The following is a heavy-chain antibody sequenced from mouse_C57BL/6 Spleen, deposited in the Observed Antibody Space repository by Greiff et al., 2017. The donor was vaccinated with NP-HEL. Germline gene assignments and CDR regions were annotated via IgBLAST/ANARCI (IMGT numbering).Heavy chain of an antibody. D-gene: IGHD1-1*01. CDR3: ARYPSYYYGSSGYFDV. CDR1: GYTFTDYN. CDR2: INPNNGGT. J-gene: IGHJ1*03. V-gene: IGHV1-18*01. Sequence: VQLQQSGPELVKPGASVKIPCKASGYTFTDYNMDWVKQSHGKSLEWIGDINPNNGGTIYNQKFKGKATLTVDKSSSTAYMELRSLTSEDTAVYYCARYPSYYYGSSGYFDVWGTGTTVTVSS.